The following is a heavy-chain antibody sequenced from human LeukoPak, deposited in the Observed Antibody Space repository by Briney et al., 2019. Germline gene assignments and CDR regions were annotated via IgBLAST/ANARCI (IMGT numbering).Heavy chain of an antibody. J-gene: IGHJ4*02. V-gene: IGHV1-3*01. D-gene: IGHD3-10*01. CDR1: GFTFTDYA. CDR2: INVGNAYT. CDR3: ARDPPRGAYHFDS. Sequence: ASVKVSCKASGFTFTDYAVHWVRQAPGQRLEWMGWINVGNAYTKYSQKFQTRVTITRDTSVSTVYMELSNMRSEDTAVYYCARDPPRGAYHFDSWGQGALVTVSS.